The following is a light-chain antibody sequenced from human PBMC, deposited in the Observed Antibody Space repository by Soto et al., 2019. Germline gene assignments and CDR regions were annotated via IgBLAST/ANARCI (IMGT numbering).Light chain of an antibody. Sequence: QLVLTQSSSASASLGSTVKLTCTLSSGHSSYIIAWHQQQPGKAPRYLMNLEGRGSYNKGSGVPDRFSGSGSGADRYLTMSNLEFEDEADYYCETWGSNTWVFGGGTKLTVL. J-gene: IGLJ3*02. CDR3: ETWGSNTWV. V-gene: IGLV4-60*02. CDR1: SGHSSYI. CDR2: LEGRGSY.